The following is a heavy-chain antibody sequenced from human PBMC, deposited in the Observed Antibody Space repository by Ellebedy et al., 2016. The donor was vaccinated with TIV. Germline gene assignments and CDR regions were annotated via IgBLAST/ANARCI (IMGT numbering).Heavy chain of an antibody. J-gene: IGHJ3*02. V-gene: IGHV3-48*04. CDR3: AREMGWGNERINDAFDI. D-gene: IGHD7-27*01. CDR2: ISHSSITI. Sequence: GGSLRLSCAASGFNLDTYSMNWVRQAPGKGLEWLSYISHSSITIHYADSVRGRFTVSRDNTKNSLYLQMNSLKAEDTSIYYCAREMGWGNERINDAFDIWGQGTMVTVSS. CDR1: GFNLDTYS.